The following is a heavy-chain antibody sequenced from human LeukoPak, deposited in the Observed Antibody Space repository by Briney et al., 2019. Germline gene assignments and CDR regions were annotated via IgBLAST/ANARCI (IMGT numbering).Heavy chain of an antibody. J-gene: IGHJ5*02. Sequence: SETLSLTCAVYGGSFSGYYWSWLRQPPGKGLEWIGEINHSGSTNYNPSLTSRVTISVDTSKNQFSLTLSSVTAAATAVYYFARAFFWFAPGGREPRVTVP. D-gene: IGHD3-10*01. V-gene: IGHV4-34*01. CDR3: ARAFFWFAP. CDR1: GGSFSGYY. CDR2: INHSGST.